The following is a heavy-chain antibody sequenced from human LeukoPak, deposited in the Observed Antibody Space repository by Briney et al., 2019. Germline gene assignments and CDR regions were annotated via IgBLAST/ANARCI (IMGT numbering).Heavy chain of an antibody. CDR3: ARVPTVTFFDY. D-gene: IGHD4-17*01. CDR2: IYYSGST. V-gene: IGHV4-59*12. CDR1: GGSISSYY. Sequence: SETLSLTCTDSGGSISSYYWSWIRQPPGKGLEWIGYIYYSGSTNYNPSLKSRVTISVDTSKNQFSLKLSSVTAADTAVYYCARVPTVTFFDYWGQGTLVTVSS. J-gene: IGHJ4*02.